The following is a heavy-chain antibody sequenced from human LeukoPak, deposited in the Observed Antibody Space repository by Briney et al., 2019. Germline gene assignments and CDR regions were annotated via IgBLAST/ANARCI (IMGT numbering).Heavy chain of an antibody. J-gene: IGHJ4*02. CDR2: INPNSGGT. D-gene: IGHD6-19*01. V-gene: IGHV1-2*02. Sequence: ASVKVSCKAPGYTFTGYYMHWVRQAPGQGLEWMGWINPNSGGTNYAQKFQGRVTMTRDTSISTAYMELSRLRSDDTAVYYCARVSVAATGVRDYWGQGTLVTVSS. CDR1: GYTFTGYY. CDR3: ARVSVAATGVRDY.